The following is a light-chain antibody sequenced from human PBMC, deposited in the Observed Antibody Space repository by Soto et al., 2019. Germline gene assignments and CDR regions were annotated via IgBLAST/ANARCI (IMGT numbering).Light chain of an antibody. V-gene: IGKV3-11*01. Sequence: EIVMTQSTASLSVSPGDRGSLSCRASHSLSRAITWYQKTTGEAPRLLIYDASHMVTRIPPRFSGSGSGTDFTLTSSNLEPDDFAVYYCQQRSNSFGGGTKVDIK. CDR3: QQRSNS. CDR1: HSLSRA. J-gene: IGKJ4*01. CDR2: DAS.